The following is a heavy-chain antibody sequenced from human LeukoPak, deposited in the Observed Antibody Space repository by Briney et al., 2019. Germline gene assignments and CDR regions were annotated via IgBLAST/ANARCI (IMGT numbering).Heavy chain of an antibody. CDR3: ARGGYFGSGPMDV. CDR2: IDTAGVT. Sequence: GGSLRLSRAGSGFTFSSYDMHWVRQAAGKGLEWVAGIDTAGVTYYPGSVRGRFTISRENGRNSFFLQMNSLRAGDTAVYYCARGGYFGSGPMDVWGQGTTVTVSS. J-gene: IGHJ6*02. D-gene: IGHD3-10*01. CDR1: GFTFSSYD. V-gene: IGHV3-13*01.